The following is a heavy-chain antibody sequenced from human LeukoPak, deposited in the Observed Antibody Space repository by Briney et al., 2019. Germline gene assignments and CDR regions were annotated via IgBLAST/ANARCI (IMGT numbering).Heavy chain of an antibody. CDR2: ISGSGANT. CDR1: GFTFSTYA. J-gene: IGHJ4*02. V-gene: IGHV3-23*01. D-gene: IGHD3-22*01. CDR3: ARAYYDSSGYCFDY. Sequence: GGSLRLSCAASGFTFSTYAMSWVRQAPGKGLEWVSTISGSGANTYYADSVRGRFTISRDNSKNTLYLHMNSLRAEDTAVYYCARAYYDSSGYCFDYWGQGTLVTVSS.